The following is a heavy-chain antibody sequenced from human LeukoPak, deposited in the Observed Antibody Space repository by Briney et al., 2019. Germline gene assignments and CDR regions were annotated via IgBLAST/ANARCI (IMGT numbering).Heavy chain of an antibody. D-gene: IGHD4-11*01. CDR3: ARHNYDFDFDY. Sequence: ASVKVSCKASGYTFTDLYIHWVRQAPGQGLEWMGFIRSNTVGTSYAQKFQGRVTMTRDTSISTAYMELSGLTSDDTAVYFCARHNYDFDFDYWGQGTLVTVSS. CDR1: GYTFTDLY. V-gene: IGHV1-2*02. CDR2: IRSNTVGT. J-gene: IGHJ4*02.